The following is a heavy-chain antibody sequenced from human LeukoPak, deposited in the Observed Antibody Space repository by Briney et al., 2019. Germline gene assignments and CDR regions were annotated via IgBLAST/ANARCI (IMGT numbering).Heavy chain of an antibody. V-gene: IGHV4-59*01. CDR3: ARAPRGVVVKSDAFDI. CDR2: IYYSGST. D-gene: IGHD2-15*01. Sequence: SETLSLTCTVSGGSISSYYWSWIRQPPGKGLEWIGYIYYSGSTNYRPSLKSRVTISVDTSKKQFSLKLSSVTAADTAVYYCARAPRGVVVKSDAFDIWGQGTMVTVSS. J-gene: IGHJ3*02. CDR1: GGSISSYY.